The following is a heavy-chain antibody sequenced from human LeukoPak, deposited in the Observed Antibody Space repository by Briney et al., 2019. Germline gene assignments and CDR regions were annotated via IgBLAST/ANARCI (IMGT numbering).Heavy chain of an antibody. Sequence: ASVKVSCKASGYTFTAYYLHWVQQAPGQGLEWVGWIYPNSGETSYAQKFQGRVTMTTDTPISTAFMELSSLRSDDTAVFYCARQLGPGMRYYFDFWGQGTLLTVSS. CDR2: IYPNSGET. D-gene: IGHD3-10*01. J-gene: IGHJ4*02. CDR3: ARQLGPGMRYYFDF. V-gene: IGHV1-2*02. CDR1: GYTFTAYY.